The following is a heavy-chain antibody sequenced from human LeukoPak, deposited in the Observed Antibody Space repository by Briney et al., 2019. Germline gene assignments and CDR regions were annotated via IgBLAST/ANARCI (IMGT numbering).Heavy chain of an antibody. D-gene: IGHD5-24*01. CDR2: ISRSSNYI. CDR3: ARGENNYGYYYFDY. J-gene: IGHJ4*02. CDR1: GFTFSSYS. V-gene: IGHV3-21*01. Sequence: GGPLRLSCAASGFTFSSYSINWVRQAPGKGLEWVSSISRSSNYIYYADSVKGRFTISRDNAKNSLYLQINSLRAEDTSVYYCARGENNYGYYYFDYWGQGTLVTVSS.